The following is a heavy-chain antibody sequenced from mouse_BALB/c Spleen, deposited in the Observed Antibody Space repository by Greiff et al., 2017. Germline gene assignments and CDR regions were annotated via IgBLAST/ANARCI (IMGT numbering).Heavy chain of an antibody. Sequence: VKLEESGAELVRPGVSVKISCKGSGYTFTDYAMHWVKQSHAKSLEWIGVISTYYGDASYNQKFKGKATMTVDKSSSTAYMELARLTSEDSAIYYCARSKGNCEGFAYWGQGTLVTVSA. J-gene: IGHJ3*01. V-gene: IGHV1S137*01. CDR1: GYTFTDYA. CDR2: ISTYYGDA. CDR3: ARSKGNCEGFAY. D-gene: IGHD2-1*01.